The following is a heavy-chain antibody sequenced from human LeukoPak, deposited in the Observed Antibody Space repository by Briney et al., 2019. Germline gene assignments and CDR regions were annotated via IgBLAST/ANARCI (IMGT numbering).Heavy chain of an antibody. D-gene: IGHD5-24*01. J-gene: IGHJ4*02. CDR3: ARHRSGWLQSSFDY. CDR1: GGSISSSSSY. Sequence: ASQTLSLTCSVSGGSISSSSSYWGWIRQPPGKGLEWIGSIYYSGSSFDNPALKSRVTISVDTSKNQFSLKLSSVTAADTAVYYCARHRSGWLQSSFDYWGQGTLVTVSS. V-gene: IGHV4-39*01. CDR2: IYYSGSS.